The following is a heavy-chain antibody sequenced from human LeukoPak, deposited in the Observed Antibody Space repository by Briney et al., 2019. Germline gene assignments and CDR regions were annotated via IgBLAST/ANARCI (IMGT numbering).Heavy chain of an antibody. D-gene: IGHD6-6*01. CDR3: GRVGGRSKAAKGDAFDI. V-gene: IGHV3-21*01. CDR1: GFTFGSYS. CDR2: ISSGSTYM. J-gene: IGHJ3*02. Sequence: GGSLRLSCAASGFTFGSYSMNWVRQAPGKGLEWVSSISSGSTYMYYADSVKGRFTISRDNAQNSMYLQMNSLRAEDTAVYYCGRVGGRSKAAKGDAFDIWGQGTMVVVSS.